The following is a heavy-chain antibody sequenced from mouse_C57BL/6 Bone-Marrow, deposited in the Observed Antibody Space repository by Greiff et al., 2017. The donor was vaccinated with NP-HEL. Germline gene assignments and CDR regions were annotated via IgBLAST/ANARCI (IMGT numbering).Heavy chain of an antibody. V-gene: IGHV1-19*01. D-gene: IGHD1-1*01. CDR2: INPYNGGT. CDR3: ARWATVVATDYFDY. J-gene: IGHJ2*01. CDR1: GYTFTDYY. Sequence: VQLQQSGPVLVKPGASVKMSCKASGYTFTDYYMNWVKQSHGKSLEWIGVINPYNGGTSYNQKFKGKATLTVDTSSSTAYMELNSLTSEDSAVYYCARWATVVATDYFDYWGQGTTLTVSS.